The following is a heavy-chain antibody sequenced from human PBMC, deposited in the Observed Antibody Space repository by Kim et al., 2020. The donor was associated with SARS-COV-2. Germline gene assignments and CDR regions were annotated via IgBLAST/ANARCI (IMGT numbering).Heavy chain of an antibody. J-gene: IGHJ5*02. Sequence: SETLSLTCTVSGGSISSSSYYWGWIRQPPGKGLEWIGSIYYSGSTYYNPSLKSRVTISVDTSKNQFSLKLSSVTAADTAVYYCARHATWLEWLLDRSEWFDPWGQGTLVTVSS. CDR3: ARHATWLEWLLDRSEWFDP. CDR2: IYYSGST. V-gene: IGHV4-39*01. CDR1: GGSISSSSYY. D-gene: IGHD3-3*01.